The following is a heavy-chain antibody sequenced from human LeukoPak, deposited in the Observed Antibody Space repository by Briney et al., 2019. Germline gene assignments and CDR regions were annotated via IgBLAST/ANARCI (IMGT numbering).Heavy chain of an antibody. J-gene: IGHJ4*02. D-gene: IGHD3-3*01. CDR1: GFTFGKYW. V-gene: IGHV3-7*03. CDR3: ARDQYDTWSRRGNFDS. CDR2: IKLDGSGK. Sequence: HAGGSLRLSCVASGFTFGKYWMSWVRQAPGKGLEWVANIKLDGSGKNYVDSVKGRFTISRENTKNSLYLQMNSLRAEDTAVFYCARDQYDTWSRRGNFDSWGQGTLVIVSS.